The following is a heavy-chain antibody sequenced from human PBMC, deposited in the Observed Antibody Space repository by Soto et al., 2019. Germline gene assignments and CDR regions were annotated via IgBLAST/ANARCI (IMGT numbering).Heavy chain of an antibody. CDR3: ARGGGDYNNYWFDP. CDR2: ISTNNGNT. Sequence: QVHLVQSGAEVKKPGASVKVSCKTSGYTFTNYGISWMRQAPGQGLEWMGWISTNNGNTKYAQKFQGRVTVNTDTSTGTAYMELRTLRPDDTAVYYCARGGGDYNNYWFDPWGQGTQVTVSS. CDR1: GYTFTNYG. D-gene: IGHD4-4*01. J-gene: IGHJ5*02. V-gene: IGHV1-18*01.